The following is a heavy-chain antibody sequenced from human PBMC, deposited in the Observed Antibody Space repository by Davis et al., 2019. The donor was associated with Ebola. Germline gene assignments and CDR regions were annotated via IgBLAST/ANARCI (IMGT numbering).Heavy chain of an antibody. J-gene: IGHJ6*02. Sequence: GGSLRLSCAASGFTFSSYGMHWVRQAPGKGLEWVAVIWYDGSNKYYADSVKGRFTISRENSKNTLYLQMNSLRAEDTAVYYCARDQYQLLLYYYHGMDVRGQGTTVTVSS. CDR2: IWYDGSNK. D-gene: IGHD2-2*01. CDR3: ARDQYQLLLYYYHGMDV. CDR1: GFTFSSYG. V-gene: IGHV3-33*01.